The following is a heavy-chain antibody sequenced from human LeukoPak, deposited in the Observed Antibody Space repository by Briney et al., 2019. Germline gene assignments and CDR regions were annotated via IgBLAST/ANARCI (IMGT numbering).Heavy chain of an antibody. J-gene: IGHJ4*02. CDR2: ISSNGDIT. CDR3: ATVKRDCSGGTCYSYDY. V-gene: IGHV3-23*01. D-gene: IGHD2-15*01. Sequence: GGSLRLSCVASRFTFKTYAVNWVRQAPGKGLEWVSAISSNGDITYYADSVRGRFTISRDNSKNTVFLQMNSLRAEDTAVYYCATVKRDCSGGTCYSYDYWGQGTLVTVSS. CDR1: RFTFKTYA.